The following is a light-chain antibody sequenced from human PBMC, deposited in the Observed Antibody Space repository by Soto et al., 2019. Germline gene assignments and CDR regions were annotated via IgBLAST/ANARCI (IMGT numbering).Light chain of an antibody. CDR3: SSYTSSSTLYV. CDR2: EVS. CDR1: SSDVGGYNY. J-gene: IGLJ1*01. Sequence: QSALTQPASVSGSPGQSITISCTGASSDVGGYNYVSWYQHHPGKAPKLMIYEVSNRPSGVSNRFSGSKSANTASLTISGLQDEDEADYYCSSYTSSSTLYVFGTGTKLTVL. V-gene: IGLV2-14*01.